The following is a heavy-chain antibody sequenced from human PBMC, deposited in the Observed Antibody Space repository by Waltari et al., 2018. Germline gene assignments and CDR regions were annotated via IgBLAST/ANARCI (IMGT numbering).Heavy chain of an antibody. J-gene: IGHJ5*02. V-gene: IGHV4-39*01. D-gene: IGHD2-15*01. CDR2: VYYRGST. Sequence: QLQLQESGPRLVKPSETLSLTCTVSGCSINSNTYFWAWIRQPPGKGLEWIGSVYYRGSTDYNESLKSRVTISVDTSKNQFSLNLSSVTAADTAVYYCASQDAAAVAYWFDPWGQGTPVTVSS. CDR1: GCSINSNTYF. CDR3: ASQDAAAVAYWFDP.